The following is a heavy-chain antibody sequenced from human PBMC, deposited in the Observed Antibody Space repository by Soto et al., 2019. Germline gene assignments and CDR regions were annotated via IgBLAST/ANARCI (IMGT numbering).Heavy chain of an antibody. CDR1: GFTFSDRY. J-gene: IGHJ4*02. Sequence: GGSLRLSCAASGFTFSDRYMDWVRQAPGKGLEWLGRVRNKANSHSTEYAASVNGRFIISRDDSKNSVYLQTNSLKTEDTAVYFCARGFCSGATCYSGDSWGQGTLVTVSS. V-gene: IGHV3-72*01. CDR3: ARGFCSGATCYSGDS. CDR2: VRNKANSHST. D-gene: IGHD2-15*01.